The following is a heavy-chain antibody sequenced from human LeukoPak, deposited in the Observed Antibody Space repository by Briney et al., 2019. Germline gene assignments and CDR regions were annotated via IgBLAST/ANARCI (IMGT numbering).Heavy chain of an antibody. Sequence: GGSLRVSCAASGFIFSDYAMNWVRQAPGKGLEWVSTIAYAGTYYADSVKGRFITSRDDSKSTLYLQMNSLRADDTAVYFCANRYVSEYWGQGILVTVSS. CDR3: ANRYVSEY. CDR1: GFIFSDYA. V-gene: IGHV3-23*01. CDR2: IAYAGT. D-gene: IGHD3-16*01. J-gene: IGHJ4*02.